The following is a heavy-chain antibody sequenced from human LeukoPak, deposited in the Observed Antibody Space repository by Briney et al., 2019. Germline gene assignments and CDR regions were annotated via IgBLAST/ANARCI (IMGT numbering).Heavy chain of an antibody. CDR1: GFTFSNAW. Sequence: PGGSLRLSCAASGFTFSNAWMNWVRQAPGKGLEWVGRIKSKTDGGTTDYAAPVKGRFTISRDDSKNTLYLQMNSLKTEDTAVYYCTKTYYYGSGEPNWGQGTLVTVSS. CDR2: IKSKTDGGTT. V-gene: IGHV3-15*07. D-gene: IGHD3-10*01. CDR3: TKTYYYGSGEPN. J-gene: IGHJ4*02.